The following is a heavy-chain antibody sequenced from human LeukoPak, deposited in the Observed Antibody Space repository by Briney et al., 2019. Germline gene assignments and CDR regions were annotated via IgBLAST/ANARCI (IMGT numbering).Heavy chain of an antibody. CDR3: AKGTYSSSPRDY. J-gene: IGHJ4*02. V-gene: IGHV3-23*01. CDR2: ISGSGGST. CDR1: GFTFSSCA. Sequence: GGSLRLSCAASGFTFSSCAMSWVRQAPGKGLEWVSAISGSGGSTYYAGSVKGRFTISRDNSKNTLFLQMNSLRAEDTAVYYCAKGTYSSSPRDYWGQGTLVTVPS. D-gene: IGHD6-6*01.